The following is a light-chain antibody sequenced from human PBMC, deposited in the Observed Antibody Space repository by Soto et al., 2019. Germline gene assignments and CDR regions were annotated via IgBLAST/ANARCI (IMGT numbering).Light chain of an antibody. CDR3: MPARQAPLHT. CDR1: QSLVHSNGYNY. J-gene: IGKJ2*01. Sequence: DIVMTQSPLSLPVTPGEPASISCRSSQSLVHSNGYNYLDWSLQKPGQSPQLLIYLASNRASGVPDRVSGSGSGTDFTLKISRGEAEDVGVYYGMPARQAPLHTFGQGTKLEMK. V-gene: IGKV2-28*01. CDR2: LAS.